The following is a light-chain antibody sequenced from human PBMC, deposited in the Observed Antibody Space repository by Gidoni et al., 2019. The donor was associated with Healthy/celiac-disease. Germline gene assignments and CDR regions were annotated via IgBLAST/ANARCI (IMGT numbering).Light chain of an antibody. CDR3: QRYNSYSSLT. Sequence: DIQMTQSPSTLSASVGDRVTTTCRASQSISSWLAWYQQKPGKAPKLLIYKASSLESGVPSRFSGSGSGTEFTLTISSLQPDDFATYYCQRYNSYSSLTFGGGTKVEIK. CDR2: KAS. J-gene: IGKJ4*01. V-gene: IGKV1-5*03. CDR1: QSISSW.